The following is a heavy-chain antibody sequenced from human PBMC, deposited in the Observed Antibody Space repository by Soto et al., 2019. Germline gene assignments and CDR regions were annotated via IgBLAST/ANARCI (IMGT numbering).Heavy chain of an antibody. Sequence: EVQLVESGGGLVKPGGSLSLSCEASGFTFGSYSRTWFRQPPGKGRKWVSSISSSSSYIYYADSVKGRFTISRDNAKNSLYLQMNSLRAEDTAVYYCARGYDYGDEDYFDYWGQGTLVTVSS. CDR3: ARGYDYGDEDYFDY. CDR2: ISSSSSYI. V-gene: IGHV3-21*01. CDR1: GFTFGSYS. D-gene: IGHD4-17*01. J-gene: IGHJ4*02.